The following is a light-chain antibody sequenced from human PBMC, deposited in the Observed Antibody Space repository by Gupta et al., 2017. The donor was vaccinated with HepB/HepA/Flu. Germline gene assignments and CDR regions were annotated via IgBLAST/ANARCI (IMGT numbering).Light chain of an antibody. J-gene: IGLJ2*01. CDR1: SSDVGNYNL. V-gene: IGLV2-23*02. Sequence: QSALTQPASVSGSPGPSITISCTGTSSDVGNYNLVSWYQQHPGKAPKLLIYEVTKRPSGVSDRFSGSKSDNTASLTISGLQAEDEADYYCCSYAGTSTVIFGEGTKLTVL. CDR2: EVT. CDR3: CSYAGTSTVI.